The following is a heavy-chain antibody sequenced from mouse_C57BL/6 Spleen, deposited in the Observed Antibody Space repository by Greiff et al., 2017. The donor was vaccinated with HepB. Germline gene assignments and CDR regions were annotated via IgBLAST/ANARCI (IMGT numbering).Heavy chain of an antibody. V-gene: IGHV14-1*01. CDR2: IDPEDGDT. D-gene: IGHD1-1*01. CDR1: GFNIKDYY. CDR3: TTLARITTVVDTKVDY. Sequence: VHVKQSGAELVRPGASVKLSCTASGFNIKDYYMHWVKQRPEQGLEWIGRIDPEDGDTEYAPKFQGKATMTVDTSSNTAYLQLSSLTSEDTAVYYSTTLARITTVVDTKVDYWGQGTTLTVSS. J-gene: IGHJ2*01.